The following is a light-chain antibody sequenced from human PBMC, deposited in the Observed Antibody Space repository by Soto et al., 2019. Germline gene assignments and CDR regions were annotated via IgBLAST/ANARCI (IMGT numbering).Light chain of an antibody. CDR2: TNN. CDR1: SSNIGRNT. CDR3: AAWDDSLIGPV. V-gene: IGLV1-44*01. J-gene: IGLJ2*01. Sequence: QPVLTQPPSASGTPGQRVTISCSGSSSNIGRNTVDWYQQLPGTAPKLLIYTNNQRPSGVPDRFSGSKSGTSASLAIGGLQSEDEADYYCAAWDDSLIGPVFGGGTKLTVL.